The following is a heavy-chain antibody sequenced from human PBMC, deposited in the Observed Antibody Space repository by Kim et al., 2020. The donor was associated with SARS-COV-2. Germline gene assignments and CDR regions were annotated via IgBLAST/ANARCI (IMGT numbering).Heavy chain of an antibody. D-gene: IGHD1-26*01. CDR3: VKGGGTVGATDY. Sequence: GGSLRLSCSASGFTFSNYAMHWVRQAPGKGLESVSTISKSGGNTHYADSVKGRFTISRDNSKNTLYLQMSSLRADDTAVYYCVKGGGTVGATDYWGQGTLVTVSS. CDR1: GFTFSNYA. V-gene: IGHV3-64D*06. CDR2: ISKSGGNT. J-gene: IGHJ4*02.